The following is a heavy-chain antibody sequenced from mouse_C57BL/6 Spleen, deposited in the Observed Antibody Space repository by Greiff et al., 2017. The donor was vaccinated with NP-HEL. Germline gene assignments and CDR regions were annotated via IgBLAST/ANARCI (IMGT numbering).Heavy chain of an antibody. J-gene: IGHJ1*03. D-gene: IGHD1-1*01. CDR2: INPNYGTT. V-gene: IGHV1-39*01. CDR1: GYSFTDYN. CDR3: ARSGGSSPYWYFDV. Sequence: VQLQQSGPELVKPGASVKLSCKASGYSFTDYNMNWVKQSNGKSLEWIGVINPNYGTTSYNQKFKGKATLTVDQSSSTAYMQLNSLTSEDSAVYYCARSGGSSPYWYFDVWGTGTTVTVSS.